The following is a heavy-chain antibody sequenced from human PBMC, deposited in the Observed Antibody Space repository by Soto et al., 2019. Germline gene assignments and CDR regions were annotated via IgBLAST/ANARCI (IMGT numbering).Heavy chain of an antibody. Sequence: QVPLVQSGAEVKKPGASVKVSCKASGYTFTSYGISWVRQAPGQGLEWMGWISAYNGNTNYAQKLQGRVTMTTDTSTSTAYMELRSLRSDDTAVYYCARDRAYDYIWGSYRYTDAFDIWGQGTMVTVSS. CDR3: ARDRAYDYIWGSYRYTDAFDI. D-gene: IGHD3-16*02. CDR2: ISAYNGNT. V-gene: IGHV1-18*01. CDR1: GYTFTSYG. J-gene: IGHJ3*02.